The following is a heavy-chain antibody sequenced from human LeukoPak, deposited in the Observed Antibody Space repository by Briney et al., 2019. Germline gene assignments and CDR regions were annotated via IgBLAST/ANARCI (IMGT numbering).Heavy chain of an antibody. Sequence: ASVKVSCKASGYTFTSYYMHWVRQAPGQGLEWMGIINPSGGSTSYAQKFQGRVTMTRDMSTSTVYMELSSLRSEDTAVYYCASAGIQPSKYMVRGVIHFYYMDVWGKGTTVTISS. J-gene: IGHJ6*03. CDR1: GYTFTSYY. CDR2: INPSGGST. CDR3: ASAGIQPSKYMVRGVIHFYYMDV. D-gene: IGHD3-10*01. V-gene: IGHV1-46*01.